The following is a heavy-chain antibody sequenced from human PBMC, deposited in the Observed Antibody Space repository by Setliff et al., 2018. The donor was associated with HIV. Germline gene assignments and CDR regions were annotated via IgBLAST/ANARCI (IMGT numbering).Heavy chain of an antibody. CDR3: TTDRFV. CDR1: GLNFNNAW. J-gene: IGHJ4*02. D-gene: IGHD3-16*01. Sequence: GGSLRLSCAVSGLNFNNAWMSWVRQAPGKGLEWVGRIKRKSDGGTADYAAPVKGRFTISRDDSRNILFLQMNNLKTEDTAVYYCTTDRFVWGQGTLVTVSS. V-gene: IGHV3-15*01. CDR2: IKRKSDGGTA.